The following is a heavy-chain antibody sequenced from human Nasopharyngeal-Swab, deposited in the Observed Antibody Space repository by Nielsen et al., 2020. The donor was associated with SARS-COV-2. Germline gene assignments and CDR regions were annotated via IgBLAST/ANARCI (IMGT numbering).Heavy chain of an antibody. V-gene: IGHV4-34*01. Sequence: SETLSLTCGVSGGSFNEYYWSWIRQSPDKGLEWIGEINHSDRTIYNPSLESRLTISVDTSKSQFSLELRSVTATDTAVYYCARSTWIPLDSWGPGTLVTVSS. J-gene: IGHJ4*02. CDR3: ARSTWIPLDS. CDR1: GGSFNEYY. D-gene: IGHD5-12*01. CDR2: INHSDRT.